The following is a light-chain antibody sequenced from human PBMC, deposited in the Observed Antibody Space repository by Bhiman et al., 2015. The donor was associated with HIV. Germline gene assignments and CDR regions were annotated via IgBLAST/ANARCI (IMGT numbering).Light chain of an antibody. Sequence: QSALTQPASVSGSPGQSITISCTGTSSDVGGYNYVSWYQQHPGKAPKLMIYDVSSRPSGVPDRFSGSKSGNTASLTISGLQAEDEADYYCNSYTSSYTLVFGGGTKLTVL. V-gene: IGLV2-14*03. CDR2: DVS. CDR3: NSYTSSYTLV. J-gene: IGLJ2*01. CDR1: SSDVGGYNY.